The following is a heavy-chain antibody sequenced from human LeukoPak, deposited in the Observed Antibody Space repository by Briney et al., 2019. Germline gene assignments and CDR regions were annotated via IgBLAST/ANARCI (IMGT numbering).Heavy chain of an antibody. J-gene: IGHJ3*02. CDR3: ARDLYSSRTNDAFVI. CDR2: IYHSGST. V-gene: IGHV4-38-2*02. D-gene: IGHD6-13*01. CDR1: GYSISSGYY. Sequence: SETLSLTCTVSGYSISSGYYWGWIRQPPGKGLEWIGSIYHSGSTYYNPSLKSRVTISVGTSKIQFSLKLSSVTAADTAVYYCARDLYSSRTNDAFVIWGQGTMVTVSS.